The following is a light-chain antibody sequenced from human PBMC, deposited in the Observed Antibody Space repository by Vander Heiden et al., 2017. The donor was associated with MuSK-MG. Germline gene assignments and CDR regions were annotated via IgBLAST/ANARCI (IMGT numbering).Light chain of an antibody. CDR3: RQHTSYPST. Sequence: DIQMTQSPSSLSASVGDRVTITCRASQGVRSHLAWYQQKPGKAPKRLIYAASTLESGVPSRFSGSGSGTEFTLTISSLQPEDFATYYCRQHTSYPSTFGQGTKLXIK. CDR1: QGVRSH. J-gene: IGKJ2*02. CDR2: AAS. V-gene: IGKV1-17*01.